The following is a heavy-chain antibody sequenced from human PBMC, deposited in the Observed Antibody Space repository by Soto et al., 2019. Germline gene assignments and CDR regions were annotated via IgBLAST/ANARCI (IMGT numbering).Heavy chain of an antibody. CDR2: ISGSGGST. J-gene: IGHJ5*02. Sequence: GGSLRLSCAASGFTFSSYAMSWVRQAPGKGLEWVSAISGSGGSTYYADSVKGRFTISRDNSKNTLYLQMNSLRAEDTAVYYCAKGAGISDEDSRPYYDFWSGYYNWFDPWGQGTLVTVSS. CDR1: GFTFSSYA. D-gene: IGHD3-3*01. CDR3: AKGAGISDEDSRPYYDFWSGYYNWFDP. V-gene: IGHV3-23*01.